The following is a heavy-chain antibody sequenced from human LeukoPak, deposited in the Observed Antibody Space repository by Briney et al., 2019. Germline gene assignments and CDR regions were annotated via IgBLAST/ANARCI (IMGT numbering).Heavy chain of an antibody. CDR3: ARVSPHRKMSYGNQNWFDT. V-gene: IGHV1-18*01. Sequence: ASVKVSCKASGYIFSNFGINWVRQAPGQGLEWMGWISGYNGYTKYAQKLQGRVTMTTDTSTSTAHMELRSLRSDDTAVYYCARVSPHRKMSYGNQNWFDTWGQGTLVTVSS. J-gene: IGHJ5*02. D-gene: IGHD3-16*01. CDR2: ISGYNGYT. CDR1: GYIFSNFG.